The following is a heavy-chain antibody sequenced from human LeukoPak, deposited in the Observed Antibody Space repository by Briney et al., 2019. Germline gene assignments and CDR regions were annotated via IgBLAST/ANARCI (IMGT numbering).Heavy chain of an antibody. V-gene: IGHV4-30-4*07. Sequence: SETLSLTCVVSGGSISSGGYSWSWIRQPPGKGLEWIGYIYYSGSTYYNPSLKSRVTISVDTSKNQFSLNLSSVTAADTAVYYCARVGSGWYQDWYFDLWGRGTLVTVSS. CDR3: ARVGSGWYQDWYFDL. J-gene: IGHJ2*01. D-gene: IGHD6-13*01. CDR2: IYYSGST. CDR1: GGSISSGGYS.